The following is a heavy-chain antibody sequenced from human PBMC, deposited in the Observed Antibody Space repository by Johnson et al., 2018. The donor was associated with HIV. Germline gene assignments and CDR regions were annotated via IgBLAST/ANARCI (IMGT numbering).Heavy chain of an antibody. CDR2: ISYDGSNK. CDR1: GFTFSSYG. Sequence: QVQLVESGGGVVQPGRSLRLSCAASGFTFSSYGMHWVRQAPGKGLEWVAVISYDGSNKYYADSVKGRFTISRDNSKNTLYLQMSSLRAEDTAVYYCATAVYSSSSSCAFDIWGQGTMVTVSS. D-gene: IGHD6-6*01. CDR3: ATAVYSSSSSCAFDI. V-gene: IGHV3-30*03. J-gene: IGHJ3*02.